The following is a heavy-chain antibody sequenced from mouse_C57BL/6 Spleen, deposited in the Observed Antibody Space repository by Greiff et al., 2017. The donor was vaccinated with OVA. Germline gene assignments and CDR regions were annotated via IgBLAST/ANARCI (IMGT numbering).Heavy chain of an antibody. CDR1: GYPFTSYG. V-gene: IGHV1-81*01. D-gene: IGHD1-1*01. Sequence: QVQLQQSGAELARPGASVKLSCKASGYPFTSYGISWVKQRTGQGLEWIGEIYPRSGNPYYNEKFKGKATLTADKSSSTAYMELRSLTSEDSAVYFCATHYGSSYPWYFDVWGTGTTVTVSS. J-gene: IGHJ1*03. CDR2: IYPRSGNP. CDR3: ATHYGSSYPWYFDV.